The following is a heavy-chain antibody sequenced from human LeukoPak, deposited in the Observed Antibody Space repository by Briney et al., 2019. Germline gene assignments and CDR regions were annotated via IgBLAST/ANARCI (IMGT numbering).Heavy chain of an antibody. CDR2: IIPIFGTA. CDR1: GGTFSSYA. D-gene: IGHD3-3*01. CDR3: ARGSFGVDTRTGEGWNY. J-gene: IGHJ4*02. Sequence: SVKVSCKASGGTFSSYAISWVRQAPGQGLEWMGGIIPIFGTANYAQKFQGRVTITADESTSTAYMELSSLRSEDTAVYYYARGSFGVDTRTGEGWNYWGQGTLVTVSS. V-gene: IGHV1-69*13.